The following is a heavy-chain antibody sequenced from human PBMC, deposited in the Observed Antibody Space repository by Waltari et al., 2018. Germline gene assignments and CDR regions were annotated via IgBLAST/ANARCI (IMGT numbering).Heavy chain of an antibody. D-gene: IGHD6-19*01. V-gene: IGHV4-61*02. CDR3: ARDKSGYSSGFYYFDY. CDR2: IYTSGST. J-gene: IGHJ4*02. Sequence: QVQLQESGPGLVKPSQTLSLTCTVSGGPISSGSYYWSWIRQPAGKGLEWIGRIYTSGSTNYNPSLKSRVTISVDTSKNQFSLKLSSVTAADTAVYYCARDKSGYSSGFYYFDYWGQGTLVTVFS. CDR1: GGPISSGSYY.